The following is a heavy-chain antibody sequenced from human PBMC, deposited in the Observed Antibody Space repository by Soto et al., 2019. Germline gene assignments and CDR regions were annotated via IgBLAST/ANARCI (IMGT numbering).Heavy chain of an antibody. V-gene: IGHV3-48*02. J-gene: IGHJ6*02. Sequence: PWGSLRLSCVASGFSLSDYAVNWVRQAPGKGLEWVSFISSDSRTIYYADSVEGRFTVSRDNARNSVSLQMDSLRDEDAAVYYCARIKLVEWFFINVDVYDMDVWGQGSPVTVSS. CDR2: ISSDSRTI. CDR1: GFSLSDYA. CDR3: ARIKLVEWFFINVDVYDMDV. D-gene: IGHD3-3*01.